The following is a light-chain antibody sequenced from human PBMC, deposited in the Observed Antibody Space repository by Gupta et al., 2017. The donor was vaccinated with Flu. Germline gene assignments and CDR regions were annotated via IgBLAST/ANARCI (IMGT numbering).Light chain of an antibody. CDR2: KAS. V-gene: IGKV1-5*03. Sequence: DIQMTQSPSTLSASIGDRVTITCRASQSISNWLAWYQQKPGKAPKLLIYKASNLESGVPSTFSGSGPGTEFTLIFSSLQPDDFATYYCQHYSTYPLAFGGGTKVEIK. CDR1: QSISNW. J-gene: IGKJ4*01. CDR3: QHYSTYPLA.